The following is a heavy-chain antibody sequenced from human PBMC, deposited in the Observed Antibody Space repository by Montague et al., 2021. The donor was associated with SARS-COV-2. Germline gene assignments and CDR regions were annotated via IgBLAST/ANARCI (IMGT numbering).Heavy chain of an antibody. Sequence: VKPTQTLTLTCVFSGFSLNTDGVGVAWIRRPPEKALEWLALIYWDGDQRYSPSLKTRLTITKDTSKNRVVLTMTNLDPVDTATYYCARRYDFYRAEAFDVWGQGTMLTVSS. J-gene: IGHJ3*01. CDR2: IYWDGDQ. CDR3: ARRYDFYRAEAFDV. D-gene: IGHD3-3*01. CDR1: GFSLNTDGVG. V-gene: IGHV2-5*02.